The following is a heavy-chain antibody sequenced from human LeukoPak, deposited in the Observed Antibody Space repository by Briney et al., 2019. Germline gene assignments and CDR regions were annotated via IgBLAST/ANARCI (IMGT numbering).Heavy chain of an antibody. J-gene: IGHJ3*01. CDR2: IYPGDSGP. V-gene: IGHV5-51*01. Sequence: GESLKISCKVSGYSFTSYCIGWVRQIPGKGLEWMGIIYPGDSGPTYSPSFQGQVTISVDKSINTAYLQWSSLQASDTAMYYCGMSGDRVPLQDDVFDVWGQGTMVTVST. CDR1: GYSFTSYC. CDR3: GMSGDRVPLQDDVFDV. D-gene: IGHD1-26*01.